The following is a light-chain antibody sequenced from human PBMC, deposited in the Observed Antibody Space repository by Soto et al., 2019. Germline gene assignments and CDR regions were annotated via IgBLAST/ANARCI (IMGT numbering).Light chain of an antibody. CDR1: SSDVGGYNY. CDR2: DVS. CDR3: RSYTSSSTLLYV. J-gene: IGLJ1*01. Sequence: QSALTQPASVSGSPGQSITISCTGTSSDVGGYNYVSWYQQHPGKAPKLMIYDVSNRHSGVSNRFSGSKSGNTASLTISGLQAEDEADYYCRSYTSSSTLLYVFGTGTKLTVL. V-gene: IGLV2-14*01.